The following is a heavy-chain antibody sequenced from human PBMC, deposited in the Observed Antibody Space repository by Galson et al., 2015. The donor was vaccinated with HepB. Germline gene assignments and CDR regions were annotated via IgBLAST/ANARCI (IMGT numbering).Heavy chain of an antibody. V-gene: IGHV3-30*04. CDR2: ISYDGSNK. CDR3: ARDSIAVAGSDAFDI. CDR1: GFTFSSYA. D-gene: IGHD6-19*01. Sequence: SLRLSCAASGFTFSSYAMHWVRQAPGKGLEWVAVISYDGSNKYYADSVKGRFTISRDNSKNTLYLQMNSLRAEDTAVYYCARDSIAVAGSDAFDIWGQGTMVTVSS. J-gene: IGHJ3*02.